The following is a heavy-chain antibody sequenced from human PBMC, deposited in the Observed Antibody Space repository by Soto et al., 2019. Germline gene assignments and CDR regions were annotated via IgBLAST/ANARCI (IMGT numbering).Heavy chain of an antibody. CDR2: INAGNGNT. CDR3: ARVLIAVAAVDY. CDR1: GYTFTSYA. V-gene: IGHV1-3*01. Sequence: ASVKVSCKASGYTFTSYAMHWVRQAPGQRLEWMGWINAGNGNTKYSQKFQGRVTITRDTSASTAYMELSSLRSEDTAVYYCARVLIAVAAVDYWGQGTLVTVSS. J-gene: IGHJ4*02. D-gene: IGHD6-19*01.